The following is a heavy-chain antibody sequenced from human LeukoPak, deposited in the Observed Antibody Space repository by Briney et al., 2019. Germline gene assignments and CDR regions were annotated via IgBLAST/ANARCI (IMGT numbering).Heavy chain of an antibody. D-gene: IGHD6-19*01. J-gene: IGHJ4*02. Sequence: GGSLRLSCAASGFTFSSYGMSWVRQAPGKGLEWVSAISGSGGSTYYADSVKGRFTISRDSSKNTLYLQMNSLRAEDTAIYYCAKYSSGWYNDYWGQGTLVTVSS. CDR1: GFTFSSYG. V-gene: IGHV3-23*01. CDR3: AKYSSGWYNDY. CDR2: ISGSGGST.